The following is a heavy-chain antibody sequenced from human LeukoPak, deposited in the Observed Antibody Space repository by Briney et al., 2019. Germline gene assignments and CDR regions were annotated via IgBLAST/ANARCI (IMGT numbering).Heavy chain of an antibody. CDR2: IHYSGDT. Sequence: PSETLSLTCTVSRGSISGYSWSWIRQSPGGGLEWIGYIHYSGDTAYNPSLRSRVTMSVDTSKNQFSLKLSSVTAAATAVYYCARRHVLRYHFDYWGQGTLVTVSS. J-gene: IGHJ4*02. CDR3: ARRHVLRYHFDY. CDR1: RGSISGYS. D-gene: IGHD1-1*01. V-gene: IGHV4-59*08.